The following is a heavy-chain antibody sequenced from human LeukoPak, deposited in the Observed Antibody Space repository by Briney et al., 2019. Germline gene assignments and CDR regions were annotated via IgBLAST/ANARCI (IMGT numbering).Heavy chain of an antibody. D-gene: IGHD4-17*01. Sequence: GGSLRLSCAASGFTFSSYAMHWVRQAPGKGLEWVAVISYDGSNKYYADSVKGRFTISRDNSKNTLYLQMNSLRAEDTAVYYSARDPKLRYGDYSFDYWGQGTLVTVSS. CDR1: GFTFSSYA. CDR2: ISYDGSNK. V-gene: IGHV3-30-3*01. J-gene: IGHJ4*02. CDR3: ARDPKLRYGDYSFDY.